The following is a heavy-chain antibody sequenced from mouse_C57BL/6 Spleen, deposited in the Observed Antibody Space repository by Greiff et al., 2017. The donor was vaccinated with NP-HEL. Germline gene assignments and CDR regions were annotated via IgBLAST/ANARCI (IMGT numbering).Heavy chain of an antibody. CDR1: GFSLTSYG. CDR3: AKPCDGYYVGFAY. D-gene: IGHD2-3*01. V-gene: IGHV2-3*01. Sequence: VQLVESGPGLVAPSQSLSITCTASGFSLTSYGVSWVRQPPGKGLEWLGVIWGGGSTNYHSAPLSSLTISKDNSKSQVFLKLNSLQTDATAAYYCAKPCDGYYVGFAYWGQGTLVTVSA. J-gene: IGHJ3*01. CDR2: IWGGGST.